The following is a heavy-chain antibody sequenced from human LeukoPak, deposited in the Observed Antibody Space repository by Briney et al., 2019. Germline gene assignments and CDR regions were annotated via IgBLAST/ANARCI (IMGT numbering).Heavy chain of an antibody. Sequence: ASVKVSCKASGYAFSDYHINWVRQASGQGLEWMGWISAYNGNINYAQKLQGRVTMTTDTSTSTAYMELRSLRSDDTAVYYCARESSSSSLDYWGQGTLVTVSS. CDR3: ARESSSSSLDY. D-gene: IGHD6-6*01. CDR2: ISAYNGNI. CDR1: GYAFSDYH. J-gene: IGHJ4*02. V-gene: IGHV1-18*04.